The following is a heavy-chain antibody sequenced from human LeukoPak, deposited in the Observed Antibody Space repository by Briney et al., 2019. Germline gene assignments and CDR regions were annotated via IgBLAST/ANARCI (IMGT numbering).Heavy chain of an antibody. D-gene: IGHD4-17*01. Sequence: GGSLRLSCAASGFTFSSYSMNWVRRAPGKGLEWVSSISSSSSYIYYADSVKGRFTISRDNAKNSLYLQMNSLRAEDTAVYYCARRTVSEYNWFDPWGQGTLVTVSS. J-gene: IGHJ5*02. V-gene: IGHV3-21*01. CDR2: ISSSSSYI. CDR3: ARRTVSEYNWFDP. CDR1: GFTFSSYS.